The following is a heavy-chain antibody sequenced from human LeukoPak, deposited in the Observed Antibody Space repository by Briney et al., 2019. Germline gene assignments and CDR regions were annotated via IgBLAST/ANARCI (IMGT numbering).Heavy chain of an antibody. CDR2: INHSGST. D-gene: IGHD3-22*01. J-gene: IGHJ4*02. CDR1: GGSISSSSYY. Sequence: SETLPLTCTVSGGSISSSSYYWGWIRQPPGKGLEWIGEINHSGSTNYNPSLKSRVTISVDTSKNQFSLKLSSVTAADTAVYYCARGLVVITKRFDYWGQGTLVTVSS. V-gene: IGHV4-39*07. CDR3: ARGLVVITKRFDY.